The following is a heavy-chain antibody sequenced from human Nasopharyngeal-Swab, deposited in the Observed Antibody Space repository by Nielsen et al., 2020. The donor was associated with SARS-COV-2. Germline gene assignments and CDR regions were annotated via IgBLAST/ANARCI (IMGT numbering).Heavy chain of an antibody. J-gene: IGHJ6*03. CDR3: AKDTTPLYYYMDV. V-gene: IGHV3-9*01. CDR1: GFTFDDYA. Sequence: SLKISCAASGFTFDDYAMHWVRQAPGKGLEWVSGISWNSGSIGYADSVKGRFTISRDNAKNSLYLQMNSLRAEDTALYYCAKDTTPLYYYMDVWDKGTTVTVSS. CDR2: ISWNSGSI.